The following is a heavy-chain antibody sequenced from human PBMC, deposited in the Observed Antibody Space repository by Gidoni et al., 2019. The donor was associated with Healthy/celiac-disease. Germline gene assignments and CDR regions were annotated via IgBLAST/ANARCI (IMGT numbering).Heavy chain of an antibody. CDR1: GGSFRNYY. CDR2: VIHSGRT. V-gene: IGHV4-34*12. CDR3: SSRATYGRGGWGDF. D-gene: IGHD2-15*01. Sequence: QVQVQQWGAGLLKPSETLSLTCGIYGGSFRNYYWSWLRQTPGRGLEWIGEVIHSGRTDYNPALKSRATISVDTSKNQFSLRLTSVTAADTAVYYCSSRATYGRGGWGDFWGQGTLVTVAS. J-gene: IGHJ4*02.